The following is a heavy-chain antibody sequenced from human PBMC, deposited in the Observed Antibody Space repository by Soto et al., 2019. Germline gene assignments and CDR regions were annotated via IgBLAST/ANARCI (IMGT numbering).Heavy chain of an antibody. Sequence: PSGSLCLSCAAGGWSFSGYYWSLIRQPQGKGLEWIGDIYYSGSTNYNPSLKSRVTISVDTSKNQFSLKLSSVTAADTAVYYCARDKITGLFAYWGQGTLVTVSS. J-gene: IGHJ4*02. CDR3: ARDKITGLFAY. D-gene: IGHD2-8*02. CDR2: IYYSGST. V-gene: IGHV4-34*01. CDR1: GWSFSGYY.